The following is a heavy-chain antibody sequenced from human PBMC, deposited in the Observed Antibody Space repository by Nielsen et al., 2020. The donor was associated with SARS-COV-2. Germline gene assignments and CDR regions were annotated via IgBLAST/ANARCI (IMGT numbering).Heavy chain of an antibody. CDR2: INHSGDT. CDR3: ARGVTDPDYGMDV. Sequence: SETLSLTCAVSGGSFTAYYWSWIRQPPGKGLEWIGEINHSGDTNNNPSLRSRVTLSRDTSKNQFSLKLSSVTAADTAVYYCARGVTDPDYGMDVWGQGTTVTVS. D-gene: IGHD3-10*01. V-gene: IGHV4-34*01. J-gene: IGHJ6*02. CDR1: GGSFTAYY.